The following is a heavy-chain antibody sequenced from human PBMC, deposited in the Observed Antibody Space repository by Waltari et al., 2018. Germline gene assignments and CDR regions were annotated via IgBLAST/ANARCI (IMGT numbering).Heavy chain of an antibody. D-gene: IGHD3-22*01. V-gene: IGHV4-61*02. CDR1: GGSISSGSYY. Sequence: QVQLQESGPGLVKPSQTLSLTCTVSGGSISSGSYYWSWIRQPAGKGLEWIGRIYTSGSTNYNPSLTSRVTISVDTSKNQFSLKLSSVTAADTAVYYCAREQADYYDSSGIDYWGQGTMVTVSS. CDR2: IYTSGST. CDR3: AREQADYYDSSGIDY. J-gene: IGHJ3*01.